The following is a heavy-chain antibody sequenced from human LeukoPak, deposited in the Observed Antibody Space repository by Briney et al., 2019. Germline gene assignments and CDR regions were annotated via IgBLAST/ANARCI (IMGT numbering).Heavy chain of an antibody. CDR3: AWALLWFGEFVDY. CDR2: IYTGGST. V-gene: IGHV4-4*07. CDR1: GGSISSYY. J-gene: IGHJ4*02. Sequence: SETLSLTCTVSGGSISSYYWSWIRQPAGKGLEWIGRIYTGGSTNYNPSLKSRVTMSVDTSKNQFSLKLNSVTAADTAVYYCAWALLWFGEFVDYWGQGTLVTVSS. D-gene: IGHD3-10*01.